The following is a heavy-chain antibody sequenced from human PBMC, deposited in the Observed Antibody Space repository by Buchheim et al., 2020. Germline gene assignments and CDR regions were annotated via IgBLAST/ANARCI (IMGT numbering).Heavy chain of an antibody. V-gene: IGHV3-33*01. Sequence: QVQLLESGGGVVQPGRSLRLSCAASGFTFSHYGLHWVRQAPGKGLEWVAVIWYDGSKQYYADSVKGRFTISRDDSKNTLFLQMSSLRAEDTAVYYCARGGSGTAFDYWGQGTL. J-gene: IGHJ4*02. CDR3: ARGGSGTAFDY. CDR2: IWYDGSKQ. CDR1: GFTFSHYG. D-gene: IGHD3-10*01.